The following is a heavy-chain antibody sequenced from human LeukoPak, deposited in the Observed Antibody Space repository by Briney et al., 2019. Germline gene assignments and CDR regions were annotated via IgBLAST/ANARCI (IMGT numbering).Heavy chain of an antibody. CDR3: ARVRGDHAYLQDDFDY. J-gene: IGHJ4*02. CDR1: GFTFSSHA. Sequence: QPGGSLRLSCTASGFTFSSHAMTWVRQAAGKGLQWVSSITGSGSGAYYADSVKGRVTISRDNSKNTLFLQMDSLRAEDTAMYYCARVRGDHAYLQDDFDYWGQGTLVTVSS. D-gene: IGHD2-21*02. V-gene: IGHV3-23*01. CDR2: ITGSGSGA.